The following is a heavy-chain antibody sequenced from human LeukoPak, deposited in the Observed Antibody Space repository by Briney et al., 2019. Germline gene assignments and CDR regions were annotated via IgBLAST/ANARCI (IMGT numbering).Heavy chain of an antibody. V-gene: IGHV4-61*02. D-gene: IGHD2-15*01. Sequence: SETLSLTCTVSGGSITSGSYYWSWIRQPAGKGLEWIGRIDSSGSTKYNPSLKSRVTISVDTSKNQFSLKLSSVTAADTAVYYCARRGLYCSGGSCYSHAFDIWGQGTMVTVSS. CDR1: GGSITSGSYY. J-gene: IGHJ3*02. CDR3: ARRGLYCSGGSCYSHAFDI. CDR2: IDSSGST.